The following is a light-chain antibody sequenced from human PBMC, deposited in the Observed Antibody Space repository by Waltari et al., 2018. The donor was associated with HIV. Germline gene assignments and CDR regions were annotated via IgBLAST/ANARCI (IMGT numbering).Light chain of an antibody. CDR3: GTWDTSLSAVV. CDR1: SSNLGNNY. CDR2: DNS. V-gene: IGLV1-51*01. J-gene: IGLJ2*01. Sequence: QSVLTQPPSVSAAPGQKVSISCSGSSSNLGNNYVSWYQQLPGTAPKLLIYDNSKRPSGIPDRFSGSKSGTSATLGITGLQTGDEADYYCGTWDTSLSAVVFGGGTKLTVL.